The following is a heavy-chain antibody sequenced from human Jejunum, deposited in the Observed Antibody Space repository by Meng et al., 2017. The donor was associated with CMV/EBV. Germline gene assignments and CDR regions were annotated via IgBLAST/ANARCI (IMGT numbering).Heavy chain of an antibody. CDR2: IAPLFGKV. V-gene: IGHV1-69*05. CDR3: ARDLFVQSLGMDY. J-gene: IGHJ4*02. Sequence: SGGPFSSYAISWVRQAPGQGLEWMGGIAPLFGKVNYAQKFQGRLTITTDESTTTAYMELSSLRSDDTAVYYCARDLFVQSLGMDYWGQGTLVTVSS. CDR1: GGPFSSYA. D-gene: IGHD3-3*01.